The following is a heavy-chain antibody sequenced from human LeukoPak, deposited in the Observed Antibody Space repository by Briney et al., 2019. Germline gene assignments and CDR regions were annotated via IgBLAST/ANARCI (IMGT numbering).Heavy chain of an antibody. D-gene: IGHD2-15*01. Sequence: GASVKVSCTASGYTFTIYGLSWVRQAPGQGLEWMGWISPYTHNINYAQNLQGRVTMTTDTSTSTAYMELRSLRSDDTAVYYCVVVVLGWYFDLWGRGTLVTVSS. CDR2: ISPYTHNI. CDR3: VVVVLGWYFDL. V-gene: IGHV1-18*01. CDR1: GYTFTIYG. J-gene: IGHJ2*01.